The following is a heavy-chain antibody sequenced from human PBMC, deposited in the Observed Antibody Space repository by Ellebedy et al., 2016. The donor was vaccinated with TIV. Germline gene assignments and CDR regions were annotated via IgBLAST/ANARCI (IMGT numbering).Heavy chain of an antibody. CDR2: ISYDGSNK. D-gene: IGHD2-2*01. V-gene: IGHV3-30*07. CDR1: GFTFSSYA. Sequence: GESLKISCAASGFTFSSYAMHWVRQAPGKGLEWVAVISYDGSNKYYADSVKGRFTISRDNAKNSLYLQMNSLRAEDTAVYYCARVVPAARYGRYYGMDVWGQGTTVTVSS. J-gene: IGHJ6*02. CDR3: ARVVPAARYGRYYGMDV.